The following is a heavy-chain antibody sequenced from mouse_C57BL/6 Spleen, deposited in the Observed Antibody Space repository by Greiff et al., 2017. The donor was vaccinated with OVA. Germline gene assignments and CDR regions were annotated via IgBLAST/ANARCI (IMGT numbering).Heavy chain of an antibody. D-gene: IGHD2-5*01. CDR2: IDPSDSYT. V-gene: IGHV1-69*01. Sequence: QVQLQQPGAELVMPGASVKLSCKASGYTFTSYWMHWVKQRPGQGLEWIGEIDPSDSYTNYKQKFKGKSTLTVDKSSSTAYMQLSSLTSEDSAVYYCARGIDYSIGAYWGQGTLVTVSA. J-gene: IGHJ3*01. CDR3: ARGIDYSIGAY. CDR1: GYTFTSYW.